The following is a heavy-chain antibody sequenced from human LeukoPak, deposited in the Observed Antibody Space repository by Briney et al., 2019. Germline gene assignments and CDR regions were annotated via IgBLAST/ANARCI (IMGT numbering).Heavy chain of an antibody. CDR1: GYTFTVYY. CDR3: ARTWGLEDYYYYMDV. Sequence: ASVKVSCKASGYTFTVYYMNWVRQAPGQGLEWMGWINPNSSGTNYAQKFQGRVTMTRDTSISTAYMELSRLRSDDTAVYYCARTWGLEDYYYYMDVWGKGTTVTVSS. CDR2: INPNSSGT. J-gene: IGHJ6*03. D-gene: IGHD1-26*01. V-gene: IGHV1-2*02.